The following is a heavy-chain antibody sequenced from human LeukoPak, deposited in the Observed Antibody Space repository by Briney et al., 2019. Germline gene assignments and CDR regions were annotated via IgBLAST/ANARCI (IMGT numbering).Heavy chain of an antibody. J-gene: IGHJ4*02. CDR2: INTISGGT. CDR1: GYTFTDYY. D-gene: IGHD6-19*01. CDR3: ARGREVAGTVAY. Sequence: ASVTVSFTASGYTFTDYYMHWVRQAPGQGLEWMGWINTISGGTNYAQKFQGRVTMTRDAANSTAYMELSRLTSDDTAVYYCARGREVAGTVAYWGQGTLVTVSS. V-gene: IGHV1-2*02.